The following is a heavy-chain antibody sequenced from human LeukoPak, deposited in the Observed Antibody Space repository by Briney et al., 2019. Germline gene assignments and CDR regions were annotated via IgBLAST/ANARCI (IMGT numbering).Heavy chain of an antibody. CDR1: GGTFSSYA. D-gene: IGHD6-13*01. CDR2: IIPIFGTA. V-gene: IGHV1-69*13. J-gene: IGHJ4*02. CDR3: ARGGWQQLDPLYYFDY. Sequence: SVKVSCKASGGTFSSYAISWVRQAPGQGLEWMGGIIPIFGTANYAQKFQGRVTITADESTSTAYMELSSLRSEDTAVYYCARGGWQQLDPLYYFDYWGQGTLVTVSS.